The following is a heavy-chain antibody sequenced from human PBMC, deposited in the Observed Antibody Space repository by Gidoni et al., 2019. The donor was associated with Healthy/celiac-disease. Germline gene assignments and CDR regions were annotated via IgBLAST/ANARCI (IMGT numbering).Heavy chain of an antibody. CDR1: DGSLTSGEYY. J-gene: IGHJ4*02. Sequence: QVQLQASGPGLVKPSQTLSLTCTVSDGSLTSGEYYWSWFRQPPGKGMEWIGYIYYSGSTYYNPSLKSRVTISVDTSKNQFSLKLSSVTAADTAVYYCARGLSYGDYVPPDYWGQGTLVNVSS. D-gene: IGHD4-17*01. V-gene: IGHV4-30-4*01. CDR2: IYYSGST. CDR3: ARGLSYGDYVPPDY.